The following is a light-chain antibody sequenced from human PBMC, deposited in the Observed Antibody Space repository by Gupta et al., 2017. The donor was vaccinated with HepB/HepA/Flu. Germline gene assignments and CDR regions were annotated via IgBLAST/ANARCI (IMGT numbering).Light chain of an antibody. CDR3: QRWGF. V-gene: IGKV3-11*01. CDR1: QSVSSY. Sequence: EIVLTQSPATLSLSPGERATLSCRASQSVSSYLAWYQQKPGQAPRLLIYDASNRATGIPDRFSGSGSGTDFTLTISSLEPEDFAVYYCQRWGFFGGGTKVEIK. CDR2: DAS. J-gene: IGKJ4*01.